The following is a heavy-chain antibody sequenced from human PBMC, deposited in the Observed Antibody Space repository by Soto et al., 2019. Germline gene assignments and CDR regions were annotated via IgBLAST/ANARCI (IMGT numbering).Heavy chain of an antibody. D-gene: IGHD4-4*01. CDR1: GASMSTYY. CDR3: ARAYIRGGNSASHYGMDV. V-gene: IGHV4-59*01. CDR2: IYYSGST. J-gene: IGHJ6*02. Sequence: PSETLSLTCTVPGASMSTYYWSWIRQPPGKGLEWIGYIYYSGSTNYNPSLKSRVTISVDTSNNQFSLKLNSVTAADTAVYYCARAYIRGGNSASHYGMDVWGQGTTVTVSS.